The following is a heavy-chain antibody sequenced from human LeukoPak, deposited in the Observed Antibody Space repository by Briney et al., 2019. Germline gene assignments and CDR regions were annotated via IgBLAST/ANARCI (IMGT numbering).Heavy chain of an antibody. J-gene: IGHJ4*02. CDR1: GFTFSSYW. CDR3: ARNLYSVVRDFDD. D-gene: IGHD3-10*01. Sequence: GGSLRLSCAASGFTFSSYWMHWVRQAPGKGLVWVSRINSDGSSTSYADSVKGRFTISRDNAKNTLYLQMSSLRAEDTAVYYCARNLYSVVRDFDDWGQGTLVTVSS. V-gene: IGHV3-74*01. CDR2: INSDGSST.